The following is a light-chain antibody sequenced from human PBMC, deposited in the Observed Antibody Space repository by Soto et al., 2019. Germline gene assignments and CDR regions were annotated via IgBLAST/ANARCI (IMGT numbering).Light chain of an antibody. CDR2: AAS. CDR1: QSISSY. J-gene: IGKJ4*01. Sequence: IQKTQSPSSLSASVGDRVTITCRASQSISSYLNWYQQKPGKAPKLLIYAASSLQSGVPSRFSGSGSGTDFTLTISSLQPEDFATYYCQQSYSTPLTFGGGTKLDIK. V-gene: IGKV1-39*01. CDR3: QQSYSTPLT.